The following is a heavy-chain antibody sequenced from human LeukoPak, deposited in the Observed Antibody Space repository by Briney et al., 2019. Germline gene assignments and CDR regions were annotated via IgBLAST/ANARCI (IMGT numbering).Heavy chain of an antibody. CDR1: GDSISGYY. CDR3: ARGVISTDAFDV. J-gene: IGHJ3*01. Sequence: SETLSLTCTVSGDSISGYYWSWIRQPPGKGLEWIGYIYYSGSTIYNPSLKSRVTMSLDTSKNQFSLKLRSVTAADTAVYYCARGVISTDAFDVWGQGTMVTVSS. D-gene: IGHD3-3*02. V-gene: IGHV4-59*01. CDR2: IYYSGST.